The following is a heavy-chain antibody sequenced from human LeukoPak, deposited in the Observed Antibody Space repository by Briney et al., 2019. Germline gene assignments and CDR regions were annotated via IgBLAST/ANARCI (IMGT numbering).Heavy chain of an antibody. D-gene: IGHD6-6*01. CDR3: AKDLTSSFDY. Sequence: GGSLRLSCVASGFTFSSYWMHWVRQAPGKGLEWVAVISYDGSNKYYADSVKGRFTISRDNSKNTLYLQMNSLRAEDTAVYYCAKDLTSSFDYWGQGTLVTVSS. CDR2: ISYDGSNK. J-gene: IGHJ4*02. CDR1: GFTFSSYW. V-gene: IGHV3-30*18.